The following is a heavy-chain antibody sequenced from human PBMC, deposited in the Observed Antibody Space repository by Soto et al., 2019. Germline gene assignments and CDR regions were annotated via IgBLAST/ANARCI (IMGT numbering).Heavy chain of an antibody. J-gene: IGHJ4*02. Sequence: QVQLVQSGAEVKKPGSSVKVSCKASGGTFNNFAFNWVRQAPGQGLEWMGGLIPIFGSGHYAQKFQGRVTITADESTTTVYMELSSLSSEDTAVYYCARGRRSWYLDYWGQGTLVTGSS. CDR2: LIPIFGSG. CDR3: ARGRRSWYLDY. CDR1: GGTFNNFA. V-gene: IGHV1-69*12. D-gene: IGHD6-13*01.